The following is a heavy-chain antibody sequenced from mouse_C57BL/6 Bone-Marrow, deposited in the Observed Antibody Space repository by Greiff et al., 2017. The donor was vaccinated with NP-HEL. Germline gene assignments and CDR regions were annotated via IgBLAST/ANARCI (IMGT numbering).Heavy chain of an antibody. V-gene: IGHV1-81*01. CDR3: ARRRRWLPFAY. J-gene: IGHJ3*01. D-gene: IGHD2-3*01. CDR1: GYTFTSYG. CDR2: IYPRSGNT. Sequence: VQGVESGAELARPGASVKLSCKASGYTFTSYGISWVKQRTGQGLEWIGEIYPRSGNTYYNEKFKGKATLTADKSSSTAYMELRSLTSEDSAVYFCARRRRWLPFAYWGQGTLVTVSA.